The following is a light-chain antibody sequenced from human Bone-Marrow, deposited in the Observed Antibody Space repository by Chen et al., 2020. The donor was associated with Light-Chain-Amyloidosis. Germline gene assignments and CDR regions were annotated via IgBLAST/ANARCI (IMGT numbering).Light chain of an antibody. Sequence: QSALTQPASLSGSPGQWITISCTGTSGHVGSYNLLSWYQHNPGKAPKLIIFESSQRRSGVSYRFSGSKSGTAASLTISWLEAEKEADYYCSSSEPSPTFVLFGGGAKLTVL. CDR1: SGHVGSYNL. CDR3: SSSEPSPTFVL. J-gene: IGLJ2*01. CDR2: ESS. V-gene: IGLV2-23*03.